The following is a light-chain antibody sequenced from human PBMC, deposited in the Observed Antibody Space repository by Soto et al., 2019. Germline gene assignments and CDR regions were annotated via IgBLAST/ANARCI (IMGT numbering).Light chain of an antibody. J-gene: IGLJ3*02. CDR2: EVS. V-gene: IGLV2-8*01. Sequence: QSALTQRPSASGSPGQSVTISCTGTSVDVGDYNYVSWYQQHPGKAPKLMIYEVSKRPSGVPDRFSGSKSGNTASLTVSGLQAEDEADYYCSSYAGSNNWVFGVGTKLTVL. CDR3: SSYAGSNNWV. CDR1: SVDVGDYNY.